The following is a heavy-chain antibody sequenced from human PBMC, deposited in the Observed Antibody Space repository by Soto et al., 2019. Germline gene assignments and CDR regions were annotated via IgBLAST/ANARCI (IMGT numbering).Heavy chain of an antibody. Sequence: QVQLVESGGGVVQPGRSLRLSCAASGFTFSSYAMHWVRQAPGKGLEWVAVISYDGSNKYYADSVKGRFTISRDNSKNTLYLQMNSLRAEDTAVYYCARGYSNYYYYYGMDVWGQGTTVTVSS. J-gene: IGHJ6*02. CDR3: ARGYSNYYYYYGMDV. V-gene: IGHV3-30-3*01. CDR2: ISYDGSNK. D-gene: IGHD4-4*01. CDR1: GFTFSSYA.